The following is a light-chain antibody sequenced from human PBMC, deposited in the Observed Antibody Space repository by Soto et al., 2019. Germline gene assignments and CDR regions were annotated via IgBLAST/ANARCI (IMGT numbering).Light chain of an antibody. J-gene: IGLJ1*01. CDR1: RCNIGSND. CDR3: AAWDDSLNGLYV. Sequence: QSVLTQPPSASGTPVQRVTISCSGTRCNIGSNDVYWYQHVPGTAPKLLIYSYNQRPSGIPDRFSGSKSGTSASLAISGLRSEDEADYYCAAWDDSLNGLYVFGTGTKVTVL. V-gene: IGLV1-47*02. CDR2: SYN.